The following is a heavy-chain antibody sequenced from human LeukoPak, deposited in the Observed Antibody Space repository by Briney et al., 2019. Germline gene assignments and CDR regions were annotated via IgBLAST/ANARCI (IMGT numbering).Heavy chain of an antibody. CDR3: ASWNARRNSWKKETAYYMDV. J-gene: IGHJ6*03. CDR2: IYYSGST. Sequence: SETLSLTCTVSGGSISSSSYYWGWIRQPPGKGLEWIGSIYYSGSTYYNPSLKSRVTISVDTSKNQFSLKLSSVTAADTAVYYCASWNARRNSWKKETAYYMDVWGKGTTVTVSS. V-gene: IGHV4-39*07. D-gene: IGHD1-1*01. CDR1: GGSISSSSYY.